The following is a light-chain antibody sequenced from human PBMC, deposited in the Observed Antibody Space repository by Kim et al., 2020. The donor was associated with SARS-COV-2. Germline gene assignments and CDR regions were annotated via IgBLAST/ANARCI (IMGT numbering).Light chain of an antibody. V-gene: IGLV1-40*01. CDR1: SCNIGAGYD. CDR2: GNS. CDR3: QSYDSSLSGFVV. Sequence: VNISCTGSSCNIGAGYDVHWYQQLPGTAPKLLIYGNSNRPSGVPDRFSGSKSGTSASLAITGLQAEDEADYYCQSYDSSLSGFVVFGGGTQLTVL. J-gene: IGLJ2*01.